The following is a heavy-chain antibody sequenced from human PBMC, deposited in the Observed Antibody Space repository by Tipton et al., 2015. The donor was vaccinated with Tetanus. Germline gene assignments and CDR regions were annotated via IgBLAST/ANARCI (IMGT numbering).Heavy chain of an antibody. CDR2: ISYSGRT. CDR3: ARANYEFPKKGPFDS. J-gene: IGHJ4*02. D-gene: IGHD3-3*01. CDR1: GGSVRGGDYQ. Sequence: TLSLTCTISGGSVRGGDYQWNWIRQTPGKGLEWLAYISYSGRTNSNYSLKSRITVSQDTSKNQFLLKLTSVTAADTAVYYCARANYEFPKKGPFDSWGRGTLVIVSS. V-gene: IGHV4-61*08.